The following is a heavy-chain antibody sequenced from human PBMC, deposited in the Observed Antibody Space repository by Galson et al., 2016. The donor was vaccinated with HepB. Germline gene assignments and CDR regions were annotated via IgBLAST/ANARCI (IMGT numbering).Heavy chain of an antibody. V-gene: IGHV3-15*07. CDR1: GFTFSNAW. CDR3: TTTYSFGAFDI. J-gene: IGHJ3*02. Sequence: SLRLSCAASGFTFSNAWMNWVRQAPGKGLEWVGRIKSKSDGGTTEYAAPVKGRITISRDDSKNTLYLQMNSLKTEDTAAYYCTTTYSFGAFDIWGQGTMVTVSS. CDR2: IKSKSDGGTT. D-gene: IGHD5-18*01.